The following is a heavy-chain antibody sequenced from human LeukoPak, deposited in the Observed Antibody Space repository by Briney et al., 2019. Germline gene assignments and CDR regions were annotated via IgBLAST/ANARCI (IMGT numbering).Heavy chain of an antibody. J-gene: IGHJ3*02. V-gene: IGHV1-24*01. CDR1: GYTPTELS. CDR3: ATRNFGDYGAFDI. D-gene: IGHD4-17*01. CDR2: LDPEDGEA. Sequence: ASVKVSCKVSGYTPTELSMHWVRQAPGKGLEWMGGLDPEDGEAIYAQPLQGRVTMTEDTSSDTAYMVLSSLRSEDTAVYYCATRNFGDYGAFDIWGLGTMVTVSS.